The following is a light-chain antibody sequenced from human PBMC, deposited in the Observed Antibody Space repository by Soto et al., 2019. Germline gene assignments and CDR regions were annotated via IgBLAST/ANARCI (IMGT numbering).Light chain of an antibody. CDR2: DAS. CDR3: QQSYRTPRT. Sequence: DIQMTQSPSTLSASVGDTVTVTCRASQNIRSRLAWFQQKPGKAPKLLIYDASSLESGVPSRFSGSGSGTDFTLTISSLQPEDFATYYCQQSYRTPRTFGQGTKVDIK. CDR1: QNIRSR. J-gene: IGKJ1*01. V-gene: IGKV1-5*01.